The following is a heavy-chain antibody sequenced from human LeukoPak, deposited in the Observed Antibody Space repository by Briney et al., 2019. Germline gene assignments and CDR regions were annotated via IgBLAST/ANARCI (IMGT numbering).Heavy chain of an antibody. J-gene: IGHJ6*02. CDR2: IIPIFGTA. V-gene: IGHV1-69*13. Sequence: SVKVSCKASGDTFSSYAISWVRQAPGQGLEWMGGIIPIFGTANYAQKFQGRVTITADESTSTAYMELSSLRSEDTAVYYCARSPLSSRWYMYYYGMDVWGQGTMVTVSS. CDR1: GDTFSSYA. CDR3: ARSPLSSRWYMYYYGMDV. D-gene: IGHD6-13*01.